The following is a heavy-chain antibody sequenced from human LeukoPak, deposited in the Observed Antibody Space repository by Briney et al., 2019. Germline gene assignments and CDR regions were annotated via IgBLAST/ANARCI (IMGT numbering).Heavy chain of an antibody. V-gene: IGHV3-23*01. D-gene: IGHD6-19*01. Sequence: PGGFLRLSCAASGFTFSTYAMSWVRQAPGKGLEWVSAISGSGGSTYYADSVKGRFTISRDNSKNTLYLQMNSLRAGDTAVYYCAKVVVAVAEYYFDYWGQGTLVTVSS. CDR3: AKVVVAVAEYYFDY. CDR2: ISGSGGST. J-gene: IGHJ4*02. CDR1: GFTFSTYA.